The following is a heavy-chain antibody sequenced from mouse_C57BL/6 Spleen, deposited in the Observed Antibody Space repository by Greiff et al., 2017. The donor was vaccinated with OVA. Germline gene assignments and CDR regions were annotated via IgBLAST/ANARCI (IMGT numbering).Heavy chain of an antibody. Sequence: EVQLVESGAELVRPGASVKLSCTASGFNIKDDYMHWVKQRPEQGLEWIGWIDPENGDTEYASKFQGKATITADTSSNTVYLQLSSLTSEDTAVYYCTTDYGSSSWFAYWGQGTLVTVSA. CDR2: IDPENGDT. J-gene: IGHJ3*01. CDR1: GFNIKDDY. V-gene: IGHV14-4*01. D-gene: IGHD1-1*01. CDR3: TTDYGSSSWFAY.